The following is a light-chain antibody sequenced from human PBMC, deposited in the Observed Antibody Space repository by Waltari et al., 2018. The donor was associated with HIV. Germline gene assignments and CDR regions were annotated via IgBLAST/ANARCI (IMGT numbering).Light chain of an antibody. CDR1: SSDLGAYNY. CDR2: DVS. Sequence: QSALTQPPSASGSPGQSVPISCPGTSSDLGAYNYVSWYQQHPDKAPKLMIYDVSKRPSGVPDRFSGSKSGNTASLTVSGLQTEDEADYYCSSYAGSNNPYVFGTGTKVTVL. V-gene: IGLV2-8*01. CDR3: SSYAGSNNPYV. J-gene: IGLJ1*01.